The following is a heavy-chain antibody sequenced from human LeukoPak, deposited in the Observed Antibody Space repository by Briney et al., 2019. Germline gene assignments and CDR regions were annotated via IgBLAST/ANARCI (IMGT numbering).Heavy chain of an antibody. Sequence: GASVKVSGKASGYTFTIYGISWVRQAPGQGLEWMGWISAYNGNTNYAQKLQGRVTMTTDTSTSTAYMELRSLRSDDTAVYYCARVFSLGCPISGGGDCFGYYYYGMDVWGQGTTVTVSS. CDR3: ARVFSLGCPISGGGDCFGYYYYGMDV. CDR2: ISAYNGNT. J-gene: IGHJ6*02. V-gene: IGHV1-18*01. CDR1: GYTFTIYG. D-gene: IGHD2-21*02.